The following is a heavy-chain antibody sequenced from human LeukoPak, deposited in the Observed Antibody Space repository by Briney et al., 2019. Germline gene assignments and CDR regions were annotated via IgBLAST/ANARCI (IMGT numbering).Heavy chain of an antibody. CDR2: INPNSGGT. V-gene: IGHV1-2*06. CDR3: ARDLRGAVAGLDY. J-gene: IGHJ4*02. D-gene: IGHD6-19*01. Sequence: ASVRVSCKASGYTFTGYYMHWVRQAPGQWLEWMGRINPNSGGTNYAQKFQGRVTMTRDTSVSTAYMELSRLRSDDTAVYYCARDLRGAVAGLDYWGQGTLVTVSS. CDR1: GYTFTGYY.